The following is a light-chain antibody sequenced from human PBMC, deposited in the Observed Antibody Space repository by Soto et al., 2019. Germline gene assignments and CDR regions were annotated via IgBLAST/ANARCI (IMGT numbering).Light chain of an antibody. J-gene: IGKJ1*01. V-gene: IGKV1-5*01. CDR2: DAS. Sequence: DIQMTHSPSTLSASVGDRVTITCRASQSISSWLAWYQQKPGKAPKLLIYDASSLESGVPSRFSGSGSGTEFTLTISSLQPEDFATYYCQQYNSYSTFGQGIKVAIK. CDR1: QSISSW. CDR3: QQYNSYST.